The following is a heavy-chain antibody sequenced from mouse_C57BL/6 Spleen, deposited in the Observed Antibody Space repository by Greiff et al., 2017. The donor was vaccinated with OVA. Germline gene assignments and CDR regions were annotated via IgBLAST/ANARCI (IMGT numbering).Heavy chain of an antibody. CDR3: TGLDSSGLFLDY. J-gene: IGHJ2*01. D-gene: IGHD3-2*02. CDR2: IDPETGGT. CDR1: GYTFTDYE. Sequence: VQLQQSGAELVRPGASVTLSCKASGYTFTDYEMHWVKQTPVHGLEWIGAIDPETGGTAYNQKFKGKAILTADKSSSTAYMELRSLTSEDSAVYYCTGLDSSGLFLDYWGQGTTLTVAS. V-gene: IGHV1-15*01.